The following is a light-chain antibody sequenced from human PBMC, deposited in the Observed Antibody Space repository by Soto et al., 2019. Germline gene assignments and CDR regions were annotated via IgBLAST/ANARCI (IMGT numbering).Light chain of an antibody. CDR2: EVS. V-gene: IGLV2-18*02. Sequence: QSVLTQPPSVSGSPGQSVTISCSGTSSDVGSYNRVSWYQQAPGTAPKVMIYEVSNRPSGVPDRFSGSKSGNTASLTISGLQPEDEADYYGYSSTSSNTYVFGTGTKVTVL. J-gene: IGLJ1*01. CDR1: SSDVGSYNR. CDR3: YSSTSSNTYV.